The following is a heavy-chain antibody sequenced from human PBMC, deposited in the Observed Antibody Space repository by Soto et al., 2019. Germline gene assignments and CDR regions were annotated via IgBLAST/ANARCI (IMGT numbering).Heavy chain of an antibody. V-gene: IGHV3-7*04. Sequence: EVQLVESGGDLVQPGGSLRLSCAASGFTFSNYWMTWVRQAPGKGLGWVATINQDGSRRYFLDSLKGRFTISRDNAEHSLYLQMSSLRAEDMAVYYCARDAESGTDRPDIWGQGTMVTVSS. D-gene: IGHD2-15*01. J-gene: IGHJ3*02. CDR3: ARDAESGTDRPDI. CDR2: INQDGSRR. CDR1: GFTFSNYW.